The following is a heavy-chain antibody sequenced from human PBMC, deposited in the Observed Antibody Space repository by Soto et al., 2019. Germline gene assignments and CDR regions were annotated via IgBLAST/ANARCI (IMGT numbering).Heavy chain of an antibody. CDR1: GGSISGYY. CDR3: ARDLWGYCGTDCYPLDV. D-gene: IGHD2-21*02. CDR2: MYKTVST. Sequence: PSETLSLTCTVSGGSISGYYWSWIRQPPGKGLEWIGYMYKTVSTVYNPSFKSRVTISVDTSKNQFSLKLNSVTAADTAVYYCARDLWGYCGTDCYPLDVWGQGTTVTVSS. J-gene: IGHJ6*02. V-gene: IGHV4-59*01.